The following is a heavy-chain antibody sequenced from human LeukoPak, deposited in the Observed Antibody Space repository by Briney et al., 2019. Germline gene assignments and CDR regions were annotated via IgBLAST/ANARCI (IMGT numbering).Heavy chain of an antibody. V-gene: IGHV4-59*08. CDR2: IYYSGST. CDR3: ARLTAYFDL. Sequence: SETLSLTCNVSGGSISSSYWSWIRQPPGKGLEWIGYIYYSGSTNYNPSLKSRVTMSVDTSKNQFSLRVTSVTAADTAVYYCARLTAYFDLWGRGTLVTVSS. CDR1: GGSISSSY. J-gene: IGHJ2*01.